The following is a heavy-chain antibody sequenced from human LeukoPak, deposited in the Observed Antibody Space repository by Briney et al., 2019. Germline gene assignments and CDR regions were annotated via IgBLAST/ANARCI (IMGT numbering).Heavy chain of an antibody. CDR3: AMGTITDCYYYMGV. Sequence: SETLSLTCSVSGNSISSYYWSWIRQPAGKGLEWIGRIYASGSTNYNPSLKSRVTMPVDTSKNQFSLKLSSVTAADTAVYYCAMGTITDCYYYMGVWGKGTTVTVSS. D-gene: IGHD5-12*01. CDR1: GNSISSYY. J-gene: IGHJ6*03. V-gene: IGHV4-4*07. CDR2: IYASGST.